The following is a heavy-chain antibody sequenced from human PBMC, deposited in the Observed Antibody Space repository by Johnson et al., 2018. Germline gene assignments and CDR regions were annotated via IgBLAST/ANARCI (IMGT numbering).Heavy chain of an antibody. CDR2: VSGSGGST. Sequence: VQLVESGGGLVQPGGSLRLSCAASGLTFINNAMSWVRQAPGKGLEWVSTVSGSGGSTYYADSVKGRFTISRDNSKNTLYLQRNSLRAADTAVYYCAKALSRTPAMTTGTQACDYYGMDVGGQGTAVTVSS. D-gene: IGHD4-17*01. CDR1: GLTFINNA. J-gene: IGHJ6*02. V-gene: IGHV3-23*04. CDR3: AKALSRTPAMTTGTQACDYYGMDV.